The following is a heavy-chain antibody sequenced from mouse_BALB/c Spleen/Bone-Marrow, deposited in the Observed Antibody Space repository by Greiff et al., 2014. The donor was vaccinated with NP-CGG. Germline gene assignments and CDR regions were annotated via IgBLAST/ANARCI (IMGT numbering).Heavy chain of an antibody. CDR2: INPSSGYN. CDR1: GYSFTSYT. V-gene: IGHV1-4*02. Sequence: QVQLQQSAAELARPGVSVKMSCKAFGYSFTSYTMHWVIQRPGRGLEWIGYINPSSGYNEYNQKFKDKTTLTADKSSSTAYMQLSSLTSEDSAVYYCARPYGNYVYYWGQGTTLTVSS. J-gene: IGHJ2*01. D-gene: IGHD2-10*02. CDR3: ARPYGNYVYY.